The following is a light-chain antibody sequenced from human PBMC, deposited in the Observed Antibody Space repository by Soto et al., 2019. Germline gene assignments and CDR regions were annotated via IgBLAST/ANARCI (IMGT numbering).Light chain of an antibody. J-gene: IGLJ2*01. CDR1: SSDVGSYNY. V-gene: IGLV2-14*01. CDR2: EVN. CDR3: SSYTTSTTLI. Sequence: QAVVTQPASVSGSPGQSITISCTGTSSDVGSYNYVSWYQQHPGKVPKLILYEVNNRPSGVSTRFSGSKSGNTASLTISGLQAEDEATYYCSSYTTSTTLIFGGGTKVTVL.